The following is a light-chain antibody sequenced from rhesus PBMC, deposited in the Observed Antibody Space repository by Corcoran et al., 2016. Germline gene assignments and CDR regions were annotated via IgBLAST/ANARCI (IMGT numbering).Light chain of an antibody. CDR2: CDS. J-gene: IGLJ1*01. CDR3: SSYTTSNTYL. V-gene: IGLV2S7*01. Sequence: QAAPTQPPSVSGSPGQSVTISCTGTSSDVGGYNYVAWYQQHPGKVPKLMIYCDSKRPSGVSDRFSGSKSDNTASLTISGLQAEDEADYYCSSYTTSNTYLFGGGTRLTLL. CDR1: SSDVGGYNY.